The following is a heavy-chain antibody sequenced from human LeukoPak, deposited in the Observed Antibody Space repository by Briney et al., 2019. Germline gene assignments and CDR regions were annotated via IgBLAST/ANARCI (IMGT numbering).Heavy chain of an antibody. D-gene: IGHD1-26*01. Sequence: ASVKVSCKASGYTFTNYYIHWVRQAPGQGLECMGIINPSGGSTSYAQKFQGRVTMTRDMSTSTVYMELSSLRSEDTTVYYCARGGVGATTYVWFDPWGQGTLVTVSS. CDR1: GYTFTNYY. V-gene: IGHV1-46*01. CDR3: ARGGVGATTYVWFDP. J-gene: IGHJ5*02. CDR2: INPSGGST.